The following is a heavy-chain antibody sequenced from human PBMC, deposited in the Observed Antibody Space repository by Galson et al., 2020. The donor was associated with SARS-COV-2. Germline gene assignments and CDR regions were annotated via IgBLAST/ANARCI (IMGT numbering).Heavy chain of an antibody. J-gene: IGHJ3*02. Sequence: SETLSLSCAVYGGSFNGYYWSWIRQPPGKGLEWIGEINHSASTNYNPSLKSRITISVDTSKNQFSLKLSSVTAADTAVYYCARGKFSTIFGVVINDAFDIWGQGTMVTVSS. CDR1: GGSFNGYY. V-gene: IGHV4-34*01. D-gene: IGHD3-3*01. CDR2: INHSAST. CDR3: ARGKFSTIFGVVINDAFDI.